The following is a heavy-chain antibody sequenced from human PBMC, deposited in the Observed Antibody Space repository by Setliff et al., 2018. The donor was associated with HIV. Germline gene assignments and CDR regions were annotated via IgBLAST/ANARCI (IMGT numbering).Heavy chain of an antibody. Sequence: PGGSLRLSCAASGFTFSSYAMHWVRQAPGKGLEWVAVISYDGSNKYYADSVKGRFTISRDNSKNTLYLQMNSLRAEDTAVYYCASHFGYCSSTSCEGYWGQGALVTVSS. J-gene: IGHJ4*02. CDR2: ISYDGSNK. V-gene: IGHV3-30*04. D-gene: IGHD2-2*01. CDR1: GFTFSSYA. CDR3: ASHFGYCSSTSCEGY.